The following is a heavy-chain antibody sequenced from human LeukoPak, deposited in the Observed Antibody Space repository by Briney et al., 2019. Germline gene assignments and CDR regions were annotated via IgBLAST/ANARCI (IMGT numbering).Heavy chain of an antibody. Sequence: SETLSLTCTVSGYSISSGYYWGWIRQPPGKGLEWIGSIYHSGSTYYNPSLKSRVTISVDTSKNQFSLKLSSVTAADTAAYYCARTNQVVVIDYWGQGTLVTVSS. D-gene: IGHD3-22*01. CDR2: IYHSGST. CDR1: GYSISSGYY. V-gene: IGHV4-38-2*02. J-gene: IGHJ4*02. CDR3: ARTNQVVVIDY.